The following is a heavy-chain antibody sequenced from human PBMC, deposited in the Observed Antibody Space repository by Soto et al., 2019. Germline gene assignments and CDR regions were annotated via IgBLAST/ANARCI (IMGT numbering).Heavy chain of an antibody. J-gene: IGHJ4*02. D-gene: IGHD3-22*01. V-gene: IGHV3-30*18. CDR1: GFTLSSYG. CDR3: AKDAAYYYDSSGYYYPKY. Sequence: PGGSLRLSCAASGFTLSSYGMHWVRQAPGKGLEWVAVISYDGSNKYYADSVKGRFTISRDNSKNTLYLQMNSLRAEDTAVYYCAKDAAYYYDSSGYYYPKYWGQGTLVTVSS. CDR2: ISYDGSNK.